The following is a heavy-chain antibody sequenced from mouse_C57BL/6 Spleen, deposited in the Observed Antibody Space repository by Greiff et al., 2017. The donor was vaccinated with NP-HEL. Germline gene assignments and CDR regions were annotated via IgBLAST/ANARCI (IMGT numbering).Heavy chain of an antibody. CDR2: IDPSDSYT. CDR1: GYTFTSYW. Sequence: VQLQQSGAELVRPGTSVKLSCKASGYTFTSYWMHWVKQRPGQGLEWIGVIDPSDSYTNYNQKFKGKATLTVDTSSSTAYMQLSSLTSEDSAVYYCARSGITTVVAHFDYWGQGTTLTVSS. V-gene: IGHV1-59*01. CDR3: ARSGITTVVAHFDY. J-gene: IGHJ2*01. D-gene: IGHD1-1*01.